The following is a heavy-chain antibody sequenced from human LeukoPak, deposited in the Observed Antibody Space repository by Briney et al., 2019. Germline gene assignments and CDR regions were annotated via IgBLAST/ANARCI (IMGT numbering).Heavy chain of an antibody. CDR3: AREGYGTGFGY. CDR1: GGSISSYY. Sequence: SETLSLTCTVSGGSISSYYWSWIRQPPGKGREWIGYIYYSGSTNYNPSLKSRVTISVDTSKNQFSLKLSSVTAADTAVYYCAREGYGTGFGYWGQGTLVTVSS. V-gene: IGHV4-59*01. D-gene: IGHD2-8*02. CDR2: IYYSGST. J-gene: IGHJ4*02.